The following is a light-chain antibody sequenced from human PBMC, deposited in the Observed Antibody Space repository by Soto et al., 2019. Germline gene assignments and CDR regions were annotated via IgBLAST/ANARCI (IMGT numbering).Light chain of an antibody. CDR1: QSISDT. V-gene: IGKV3-15*01. J-gene: IGKJ1*01. CDR3: QQYENWPWT. Sequence: EIVMTQYQATMSVSGWGRAHVCCRTSQSISDTLAWYQQKPGQAPRLLIYSASRRATGFPARFSGSGSGTDFTLTISSLQSEDFAVYYCQQYENWPWTFGQGTKVDIK. CDR2: SAS.